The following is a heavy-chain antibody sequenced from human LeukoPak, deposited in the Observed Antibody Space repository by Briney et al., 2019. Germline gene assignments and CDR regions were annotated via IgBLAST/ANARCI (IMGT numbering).Heavy chain of an antibody. V-gene: IGHV3-53*01. Sequence: GGSLRLSCAASGFTVISNYMSWVRQAPGKVLEWVSVIYSGGSTYYADSVKGRFTISRDNSKNTLYLQMNSLRAEDTAVYYCARGLKYSSGWYYFDYSGRGTLVTVSS. CDR1: GFTVISNY. D-gene: IGHD6-19*01. CDR3: ARGLKYSSGWYYFDY. J-gene: IGHJ4*02. CDR2: IYSGGST.